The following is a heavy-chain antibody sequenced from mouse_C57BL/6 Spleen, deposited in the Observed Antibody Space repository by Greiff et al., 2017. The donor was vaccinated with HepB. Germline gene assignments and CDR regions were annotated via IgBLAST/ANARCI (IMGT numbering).Heavy chain of an antibody. J-gene: IGHJ3*01. V-gene: IGHV1-18*01. CDR3: ARSDTTVEFAY. CDR1: GYTFTDYN. CDR2: INPNNGGT. D-gene: IGHD1-1*01. Sequence: VQLQQSGPELVKPGASVKIPCKASGYTFTDYNMDWVKQSHGKSLEWIGDINPNNGGTIYNQKFKGKATLTVDKSSSTAYMELRSLTSEDTAVYYCARSDTTVEFAYWGQGTLVTVSA.